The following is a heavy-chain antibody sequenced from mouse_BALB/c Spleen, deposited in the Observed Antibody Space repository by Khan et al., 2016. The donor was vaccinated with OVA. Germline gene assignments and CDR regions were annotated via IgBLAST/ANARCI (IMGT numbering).Heavy chain of an antibody. CDR3: AKNRNGDFDY. CDR1: GFSLTNYG. Sequence: QVQLKQSGPGLVQPSQSLSITCTVSGFSLTNYGVHWVRQSPGKGLEWLGVIWSGGITDYNETFISRLSISKDISKSHVFFKMNSLQANDTAIYYCAKNRNGDFDYWGQGTTLTGSS. CDR2: IWSGGIT. D-gene: IGHD1-1*02. J-gene: IGHJ2*01. V-gene: IGHV2-2*02.